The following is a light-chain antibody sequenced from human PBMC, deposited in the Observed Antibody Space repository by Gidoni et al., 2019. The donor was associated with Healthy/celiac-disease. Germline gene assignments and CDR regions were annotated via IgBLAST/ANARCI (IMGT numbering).Light chain of an antibody. J-gene: IGKJ1*01. CDR3: QQYGSSPQT. CDR1: QSVSSSY. Sequence: EIVLTQSPGTLSLSPGARSTLSCRASQSVSSSYLAWYQQKPGQAPRRLSYGASSRATGIPDMGSGSGSGTDFTLTISRLEPEDFAVYYCQQYGSSPQTCGQGTKVEIK. CDR2: GAS. V-gene: IGKV3-20*01.